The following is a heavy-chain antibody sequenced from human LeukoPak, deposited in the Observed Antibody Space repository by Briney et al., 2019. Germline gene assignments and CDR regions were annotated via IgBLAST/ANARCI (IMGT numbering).Heavy chain of an antibody. Sequence: ASVKVSCKASGYTFTSYAMHWVRQAPGQRLEWMGWINAGNGNTKYSQEFQGRVTITRDTSASTAYMELSSLRSEDTAVYYCARVLYSSSTYYYYMDVWGKGTTVTVSS. J-gene: IGHJ6*03. CDR1: GYTFTSYA. D-gene: IGHD6-6*01. CDR2: INAGNGNT. CDR3: ARVLYSSSTYYYYMDV. V-gene: IGHV1-3*03.